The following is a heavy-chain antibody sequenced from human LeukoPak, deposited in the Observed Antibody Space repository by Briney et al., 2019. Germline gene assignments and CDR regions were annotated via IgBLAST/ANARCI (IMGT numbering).Heavy chain of an antibody. V-gene: IGHV3-23*01. CDR1: GFSFSSFA. Sequence: GGSLRLSCVGSGFSFSSFAMSWVRQAPGKGLEWVSSISGRGANTYCADSVKGRFTISRDASKNMQFLQMNSLRPEDTAVYFCAKRITVTVGYYFDSWGQGTLVTVSS. CDR2: ISGRGANT. CDR3: AKRITVTVGYYFDS. D-gene: IGHD6-19*01. J-gene: IGHJ4*02.